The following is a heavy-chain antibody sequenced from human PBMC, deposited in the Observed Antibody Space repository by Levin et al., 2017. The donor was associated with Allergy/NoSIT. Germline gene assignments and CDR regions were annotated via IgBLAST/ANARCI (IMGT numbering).Heavy chain of an antibody. Sequence: GGSLRLSCAASGFTFSSYAMSWVRQAPGKGLEWVSAISGSGGSTYYADSVKGRFTISRDNSKNTLYLQMNSLRAEDTAVYYCAKVRVGYCSGGSCYSDHYFDYWGQGTLVTVSS. D-gene: IGHD2-15*01. CDR1: GFTFSSYA. V-gene: IGHV3-23*01. CDR3: AKVRVGYCSGGSCYSDHYFDY. CDR2: ISGSGGST. J-gene: IGHJ4*02.